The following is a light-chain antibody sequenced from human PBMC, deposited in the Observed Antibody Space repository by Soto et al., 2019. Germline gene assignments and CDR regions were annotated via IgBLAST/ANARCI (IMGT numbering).Light chain of an antibody. Sequence: EIVLTQSPATLSLSPGERATLSCGASQSVSSSYLAWYQQKPSLAPRLLIYDASSRSTGIPDRFSGRGSGTDFTLTISRLEPEEFAVYYCQQYSSLPYTFGQGTKLEIK. CDR2: DAS. CDR3: QQYSSLPYT. V-gene: IGKV3D-20*01. J-gene: IGKJ2*01. CDR1: QSVSSSY.